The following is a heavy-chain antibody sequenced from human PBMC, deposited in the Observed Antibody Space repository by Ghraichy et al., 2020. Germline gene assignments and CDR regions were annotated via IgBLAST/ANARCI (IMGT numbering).Heavy chain of an antibody. Sequence: SETLSLTCTVSGGSISSYYWSWIRQPPGKGLEWIGYIYYSGSTNYNPSLKSRVTISVDTSKNQFSLKLSSVTAADTAVYYCARVHGYYSYYFDYWGQGTLVTVSS. CDR1: GGSISSYY. D-gene: IGHD3-22*01. CDR2: IYYSGST. V-gene: IGHV4-59*01. J-gene: IGHJ4*02. CDR3: ARVHGYYSYYFDY.